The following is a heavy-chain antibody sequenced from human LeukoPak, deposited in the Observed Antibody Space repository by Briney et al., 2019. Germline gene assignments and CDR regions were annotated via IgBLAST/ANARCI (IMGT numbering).Heavy chain of an antibody. Sequence: PGGSLRLSCAASGFTVSSHYMTWVRQAPGKGLEWVSVIYSGGATYYADSVLGRFTISRDNSKNTLYLQMNSLGAEDTAVYYCARFYGQYSGTYAHDYWGQGTLVTVSS. D-gene: IGHD1-26*01. J-gene: IGHJ4*02. CDR2: IYSGGAT. CDR3: ARFYGQYSGTYAHDY. V-gene: IGHV3-53*01. CDR1: GFTVSSHY.